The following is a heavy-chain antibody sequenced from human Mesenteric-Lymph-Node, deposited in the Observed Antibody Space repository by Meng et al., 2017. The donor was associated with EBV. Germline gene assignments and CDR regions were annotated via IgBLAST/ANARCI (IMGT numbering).Heavy chain of an antibody. CDR1: GDSVSSNTAA. Sequence: QVQLQQSGPGLVKPSQTLSLTDAISGDSVSSNTAAWNWIRQSPSRGLEWLGRTYYRSKWYTDYAVSVKSRIAINPDTSKNQFSLQLTSVTPEDTALYYCARGATSVFDLWGRGTLVTVSS. CDR3: ARGATSVFDL. V-gene: IGHV6-1*01. CDR2: TYYRSKWYT. J-gene: IGHJ2*01.